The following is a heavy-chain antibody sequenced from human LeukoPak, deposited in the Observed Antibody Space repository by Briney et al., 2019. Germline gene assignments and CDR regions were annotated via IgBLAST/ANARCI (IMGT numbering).Heavy chain of an antibody. J-gene: IGHJ4*02. CDR1: GGSINNYY. V-gene: IGHV4-34*01. D-gene: IGHD3-3*01. CDR3: ARGGYYDFWSGYYKY. Sequence: SETLSLTCTLSGGSINNYYWSWIRQPPGKGLEWIGEINHSGSTNYNPSLKSRVTISVDTSKNQFSLKLSSVTAADTAVYYCARGGYYDFWSGYYKYWGQGTLVTVSS. CDR2: INHSGST.